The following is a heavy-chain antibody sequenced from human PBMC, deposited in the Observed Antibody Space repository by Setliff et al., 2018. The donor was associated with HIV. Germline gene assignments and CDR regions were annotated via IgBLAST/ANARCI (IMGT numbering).Heavy chain of an antibody. J-gene: IGHJ3*02. CDR1: GGSFSGFY. CDR3: ARGHLHDTSGYYLRGFGI. CDR2: VHHSGST. V-gene: IGHV4-34*01. D-gene: IGHD3-22*01. Sequence: PSETLSLTRAVYGGSFSGFYWSWIRQPPGKGLEWIGEVHHSGSTNYNPSLKSRVTISVDTSKNQVSLRLSPVTAADTAVYYCARGHLHDTSGYYLRGFGIWGQGTMVTVSS.